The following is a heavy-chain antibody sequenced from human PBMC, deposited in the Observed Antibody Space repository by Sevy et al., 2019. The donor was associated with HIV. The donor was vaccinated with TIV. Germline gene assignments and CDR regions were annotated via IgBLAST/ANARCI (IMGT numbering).Heavy chain of an antibody. J-gene: IGHJ6*02. CDR2: IYYSGST. D-gene: IGHD3-3*01. CDR3: ARHSRDFWSGYTMDYYYGMDV. Sequence: SETLSLTCTVSGGSISSSSYYWGWIRQPPGKGLEWIGSIYYSGSTYYNPSLKSRVTISVDTSKNQFSLKLGSVTAADTAVYYCARHSRDFWSGYTMDYYYGMDVWGQGTTVTVSS. V-gene: IGHV4-39*01. CDR1: GGSISSSSYY.